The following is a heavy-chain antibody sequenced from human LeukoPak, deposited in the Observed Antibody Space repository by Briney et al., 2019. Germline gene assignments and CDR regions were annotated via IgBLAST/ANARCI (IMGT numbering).Heavy chain of an antibody. CDR3: ARGPESPVEMATIARLFDP. Sequence: SGTLSLTCAVYGGSFSGYYWSWIRQPPGKGLEWIGEINHSGSTNYNPSLKSRVTISVDTSKNQFSLKLSSVTAADTAVYYCARGPESPVEMATIARLFDPWGQGTLVTVSS. D-gene: IGHD5-24*01. J-gene: IGHJ5*02. CDR1: GGSFSGYY. V-gene: IGHV4-34*01. CDR2: INHSGST.